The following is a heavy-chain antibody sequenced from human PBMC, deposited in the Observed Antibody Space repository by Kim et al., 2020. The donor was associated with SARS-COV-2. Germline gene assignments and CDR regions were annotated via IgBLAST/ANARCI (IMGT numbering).Heavy chain of an antibody. V-gene: IGHV4-39*01. D-gene: IGHD2-15*01. Sequence: SLKSRVTLSVDTSKNQFSLKLSSVTAADTAVYYCARAVVVVVAATNYFDYWGQGTLVTVSS. CDR3: ARAVVVVVAATNYFDY. J-gene: IGHJ4*02.